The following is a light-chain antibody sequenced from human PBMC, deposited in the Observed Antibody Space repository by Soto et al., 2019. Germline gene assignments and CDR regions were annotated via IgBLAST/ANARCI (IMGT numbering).Light chain of an antibody. Sequence: QSVLTQPPSASGSPGQSVTISCTGTSSDVGGYNYVSWYQQHPGKAPKLMIYEVSKRPSGVPDRFSGSKSGNTASLTISGLQAEDEADYYCCSYAGSYVFGTGTKSPS. CDR3: CSYAGSYV. CDR1: SSDVGGYNY. CDR2: EVS. J-gene: IGLJ1*01. V-gene: IGLV2-8*01.